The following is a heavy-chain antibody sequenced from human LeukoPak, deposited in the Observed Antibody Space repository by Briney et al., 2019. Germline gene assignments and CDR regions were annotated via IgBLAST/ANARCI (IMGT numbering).Heavy chain of an antibody. CDR2: IIPIFGTG. CDR1: GGTFTSYA. D-gene: IGHD6-13*01. Sequence: GASVKVSCKASGGTFTSYAISWVRQAPGQGLEWMGGIIPIFGTGNYAQKFQGRVTITTDESTSTAYMELSSLRSEDTAVYYCAREGGYSSSENDYWGQGTLVTDSS. CDR3: AREGGYSSSENDY. V-gene: IGHV1-69*05. J-gene: IGHJ4*02.